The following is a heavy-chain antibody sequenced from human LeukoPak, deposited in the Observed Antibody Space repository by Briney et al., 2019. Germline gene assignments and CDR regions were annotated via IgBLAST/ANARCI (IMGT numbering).Heavy chain of an antibody. V-gene: IGHV4-59*01. CDR3: ARTIKTNYDFWSESRYYVDY. J-gene: IGHJ4*02. Sequence: SETLSLTCTVSGGSISSYYWSGIRQPPGKGLEWIGYIYYSESTNYNPSLKSRVTISVDTSKNQFSLKLSSVIAADTAVYYCARTIKTNYDFWSESRYYVDYWGQGTLVTVSS. CDR1: GGSISSYY. D-gene: IGHD3-3*01. CDR2: IYYSEST.